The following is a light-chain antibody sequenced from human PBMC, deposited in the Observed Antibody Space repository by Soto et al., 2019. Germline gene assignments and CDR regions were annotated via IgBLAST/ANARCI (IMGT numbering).Light chain of an antibody. CDR1: ISDVGGYSY. CDR2: DVN. V-gene: IGLV2-14*03. J-gene: IGLJ1*01. Sequence: QSALAQPAAVSGSPGQTITISCTGSISDVGGYSYVSWYQQHPGKAPKVIIYDVNNRPSGVSSRFSGSKSGNTASLSISGLQAEDEADYYCSSYSSSATNYVFGSGTKVTVL. CDR3: SSYSSSATNYV.